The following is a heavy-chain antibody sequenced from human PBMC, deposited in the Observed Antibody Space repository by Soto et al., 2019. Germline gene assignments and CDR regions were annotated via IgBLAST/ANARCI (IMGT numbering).Heavy chain of an antibody. D-gene: IGHD7-27*01. Sequence: PSETLSLTCTVSGGSISSGGYYWTWIRQHPGKGLEWIGYIYYSGITYYNPSLKSRVTISVDTSKNQFSLKLSSVTAADTAVYYCAKNWNWGSLVHWGQGTLVTVSS. CDR1: GGSISSGGYY. V-gene: IGHV4-31*03. CDR3: AKNWNWGSLVH. CDR2: IYYSGIT. J-gene: IGHJ4*02.